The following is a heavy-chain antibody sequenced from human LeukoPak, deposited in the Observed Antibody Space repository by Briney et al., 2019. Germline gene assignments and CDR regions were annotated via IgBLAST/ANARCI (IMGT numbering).Heavy chain of an antibody. J-gene: IGHJ6*02. CDR3: ASQSAYYFGMDV. CDR1: GFTFSSYE. V-gene: IGHV3-48*03. CDR2: ISTSGSSI. Sequence: GGSLTLSCAASGFTFSSYEMNWVRQAPGKGLEWVSYISTSGSSIYYADSVKGRFTISRDNAKNSLYLQMNSLRAEDTAVYYCASQSAYYFGMDVWGQGTTVTVSS.